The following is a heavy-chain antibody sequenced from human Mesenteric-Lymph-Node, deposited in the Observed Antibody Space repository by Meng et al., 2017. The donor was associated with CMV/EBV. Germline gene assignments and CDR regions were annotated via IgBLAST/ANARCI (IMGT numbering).Heavy chain of an antibody. CDR2: INPNSGGT. J-gene: IGHJ6*02. V-gene: IGHV1-2*02. D-gene: IGHD2-2*01. CDR3: ARESGCSSTSCRYYYYYYGMDV. CDR1: GYTFTGYY. Sequence: ASVKVSCKASGYTFTGYYMHWVRQATGQGLEWMGWINPNSGGTNYAQKFQGRVTMTRDTSISTAYMELSRLRSDDTAVYYCARESGCSSTSCRYYYYYYGMDVWGQGTTVTVSS.